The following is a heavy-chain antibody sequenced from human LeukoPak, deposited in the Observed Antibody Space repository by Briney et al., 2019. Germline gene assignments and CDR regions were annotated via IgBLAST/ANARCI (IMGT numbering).Heavy chain of an antibody. CDR3: AKSRPRDSGDYIVESYFDY. D-gene: IGHD4-17*01. V-gene: IGHV3-30*18. Sequence: SLXLSXAXSGFTFXTYGMHWVRQAPGKGLEWVTVISYDGTNKYYADSVKGRFTISRDNSKNTVYLQMNSLRAEDTAVYYCAKSRPRDSGDYIVESYFDYWGQGSLVTVSS. CDR2: ISYDGTNK. J-gene: IGHJ4*02. CDR1: GFTFXTYG.